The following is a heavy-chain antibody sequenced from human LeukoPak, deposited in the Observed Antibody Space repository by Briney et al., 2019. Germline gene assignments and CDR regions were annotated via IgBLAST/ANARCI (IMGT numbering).Heavy chain of an antibody. Sequence: ASAKVSCKASGYTFTGYHMHWVRQAPGQGLEWMGRINPNSGDTNYAQKFQGRVTMTRDTSISTAYMELSRLRSDDTAVYYCARDYCSSTSCLFGYWGQGTLVTVSS. CDR1: GYTFTGYH. V-gene: IGHV1-2*06. CDR3: ARDYCSSTSCLFGY. D-gene: IGHD2-2*01. CDR2: INPNSGDT. J-gene: IGHJ4*02.